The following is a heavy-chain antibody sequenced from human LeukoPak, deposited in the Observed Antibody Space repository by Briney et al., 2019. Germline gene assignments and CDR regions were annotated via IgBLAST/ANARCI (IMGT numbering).Heavy chain of an antibody. CDR3: ARVRVSSYYGMDI. CDR1: GFTFSSYA. J-gene: IGHJ6*02. V-gene: IGHV3-23*01. Sequence: GGSLRLSCAASGFTFSSYAMSWVRQAPGKGLEWVSAISGSGGSTYYADSVKGRFTISRDNSKNTLYLQMNSLRAEDTAEYYCARVRVSSYYGMDIWGQGTTVTVSS. D-gene: IGHD2/OR15-2a*01. CDR2: ISGSGGST.